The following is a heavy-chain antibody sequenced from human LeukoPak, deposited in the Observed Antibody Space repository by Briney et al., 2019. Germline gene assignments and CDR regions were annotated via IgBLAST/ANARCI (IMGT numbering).Heavy chain of an antibody. J-gene: IGHJ5*02. Sequence: GGSLRLSCAAYGFSFRNNWMSWVRQAPGKRLVWVANINEDGSETNIVDSVKGRFTISRDNAKNSLFLRMDSLRPEDAAVYYCVRGVRYFGPWGQGALVTVSS. CDR3: VRGVRYFGP. CDR1: GFSFRNNW. CDR2: INEDGSET. V-gene: IGHV3-7*04. D-gene: IGHD2-15*01.